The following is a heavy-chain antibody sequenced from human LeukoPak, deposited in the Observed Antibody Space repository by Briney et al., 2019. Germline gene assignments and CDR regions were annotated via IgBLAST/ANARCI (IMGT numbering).Heavy chain of an antibody. V-gene: IGHV1-18*01. CDR3: ARDSPLLTVTLLTGFDY. Sequence: ASVKVSCKASGYTFTSYGISWVRQAPGQGLEWMGWISAYNGNTNYAQKLQGRVTMTTDTSTSTAYMELRSLRSDDTAVYYCARDSPLLTVTLLTGFDYWGQGTLVTVSS. D-gene: IGHD4-17*01. CDR1: GYTFTSYG. CDR2: ISAYNGNT. J-gene: IGHJ4*02.